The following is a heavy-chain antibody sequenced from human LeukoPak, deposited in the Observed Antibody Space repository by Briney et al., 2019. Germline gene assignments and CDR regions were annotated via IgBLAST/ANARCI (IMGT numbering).Heavy chain of an antibody. J-gene: IGHJ4*02. CDR3: ARGVLGGYSYGPSLDY. Sequence: SETLSLTCAVYGGSFSGYYWSWIRQPPGKGLEWIGEINHSGSTNYNPSLKSRVTISVDTSKNQFSLKLSSVTAADTAVYYCARGVLGGYSYGPSLDYWGQGALVTVSS. CDR1: GGSFSGYY. CDR2: INHSGST. V-gene: IGHV4-34*01. D-gene: IGHD5-18*01.